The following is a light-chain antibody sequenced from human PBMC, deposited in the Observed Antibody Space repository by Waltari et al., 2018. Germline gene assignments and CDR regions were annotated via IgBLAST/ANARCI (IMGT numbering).Light chain of an antibody. J-gene: IGLJ1*01. CDR1: SSDVGGYNY. CDR2: EVN. CDR3: SSYADSNNLV. V-gene: IGLV2-8*01. Sequence: QSALTQPPSASGSRGQSVTISCTGTSSDVGGYNYVSWYQHHPVEAPKLMIFEVNKRPSGVPDRFSGSKSGNTASLTVSGLQAEDDADYYCSSYADSNNLVFGTGTKVTVL.